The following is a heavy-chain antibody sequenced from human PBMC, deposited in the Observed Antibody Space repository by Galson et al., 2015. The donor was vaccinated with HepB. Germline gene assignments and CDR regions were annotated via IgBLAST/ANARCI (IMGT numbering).Heavy chain of an antibody. Sequence: SLRLSCAASGFTFSSYAMSWVRQAPGKGLEWVSGISGSGGSTYYADSVKGRFTISRDNSKSTLFLQMNSLRAEDTAVYYCASKWRHYYYYGMNVWGQGTTVTVSS. CDR2: ISGSGGST. CDR1: GFTFSSYA. D-gene: IGHD2-8*01. V-gene: IGHV3-23*01. CDR3: ASKWRHYYYYGMNV. J-gene: IGHJ6*02.